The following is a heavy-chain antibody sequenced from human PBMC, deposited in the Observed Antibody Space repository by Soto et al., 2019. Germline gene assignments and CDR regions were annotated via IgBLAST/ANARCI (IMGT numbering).Heavy chain of an antibody. CDR1: GFTFSSYA. V-gene: IGHV3-30-3*01. CDR3: ARDGSIVVVPAADGDYYYYGMDV. Sequence: QVQLVESGGGVVQPGRSLRLSCAASGFTFSSYAMHWVRQAPGKGLEWVAVISYAGSNKYYADSVKGRFTISRENSKNTLYLQMNSRRAEDTAVYYCARDGSIVVVPAADGDYYYYGMDVWGQGTTVTVSS. CDR2: ISYAGSNK. D-gene: IGHD2-2*01. J-gene: IGHJ6*02.